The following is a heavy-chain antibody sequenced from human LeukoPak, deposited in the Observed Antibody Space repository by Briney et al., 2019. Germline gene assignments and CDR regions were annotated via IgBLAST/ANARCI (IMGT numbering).Heavy chain of an antibody. J-gene: IGHJ5*02. CDR1: GFSLSTSGVG. CDR2: IYWNDDK. CDR3: AHNLFNGYCSSTSCLGWFDP. V-gene: IGHV2-5*01. D-gene: IGHD2-2*03. Sequence: SGPTLVNPTQTLTLTCTFSGFSLSTSGVGVGSIRQPPGKALEWLALIYWNDDKRYSPSLKSRLTITKDTSKNQVVLTMTNMDPVDTATYYCAHNLFNGYCSSTSCLGWFDPWGQGTLVTVSS.